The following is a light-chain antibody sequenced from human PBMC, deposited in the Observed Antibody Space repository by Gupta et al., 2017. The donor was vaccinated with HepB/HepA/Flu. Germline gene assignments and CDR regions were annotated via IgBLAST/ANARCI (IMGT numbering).Light chain of an antibody. J-gene: IGKJ1*01. Sequence: DIQMTQSPSSLSASVGDRVTITCRTSQTINNYLNWYQRRPGKAPHLLIYTASFLQGGVPSRFIGGGSGTDFTLTISSLQPEDFATYYCQQSYSSPRTLGQGTSLKSN. V-gene: IGKV1-39*01. CDR3: QQSYSSPRT. CDR1: QTINNY. CDR2: TAS.